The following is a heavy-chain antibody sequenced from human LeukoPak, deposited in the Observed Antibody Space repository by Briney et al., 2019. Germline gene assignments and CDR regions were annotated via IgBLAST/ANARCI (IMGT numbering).Heavy chain of an antibody. Sequence: ASETLSLTCTVSGDSISSGDYYWSWIRQPAGKGLEWIGRIDTSGNTNYNPSLMSRVSMSIDTSKKQFSLRLSSVTAADTAVYYCARGYSSSWYREFFDHWGQGTLVTVSS. J-gene: IGHJ4*02. CDR1: GDSISSGDYY. CDR2: IDTSGNT. CDR3: ARGYSSSWYREFFDH. V-gene: IGHV4-61*02. D-gene: IGHD6-13*01.